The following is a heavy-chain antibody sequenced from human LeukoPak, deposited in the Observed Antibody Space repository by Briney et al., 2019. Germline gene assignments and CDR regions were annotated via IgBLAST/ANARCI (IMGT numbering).Heavy chain of an antibody. V-gene: IGHV4-59*01. CDR1: GGSISSYY. CDR2: IYYSGST. J-gene: IGHJ4*02. Sequence: PSETLSLTCTVSGGSISSYYWSWIRQPPGKGLEWIGYIYYSGSTNYNPSLKSRVTLSVDTAKNQFSLKLSSVTAADTAVYYCATETGVYFEYWGQGTLVTVSS. CDR3: ATETGVYFEY. D-gene: IGHD3-10*01.